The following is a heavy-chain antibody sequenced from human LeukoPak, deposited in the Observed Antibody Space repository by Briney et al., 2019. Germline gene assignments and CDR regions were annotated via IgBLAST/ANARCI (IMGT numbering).Heavy chain of an antibody. CDR1: GGSISSYY. CDR2: IYYSGST. CDR3: ARDLVTMIVVVDAFDI. V-gene: IGHV4-59*12. D-gene: IGHD3-22*01. Sequence: SETLSLTCTVSGGSISSYYWSWIRQPPGKGLEWIGYIYYSGSTNYNPSLKSRVTMSVDTSKNQFSLKLSSVTAADTAVYYCARDLVTMIVVVDAFDIWGQGTMVTVSS. J-gene: IGHJ3*02.